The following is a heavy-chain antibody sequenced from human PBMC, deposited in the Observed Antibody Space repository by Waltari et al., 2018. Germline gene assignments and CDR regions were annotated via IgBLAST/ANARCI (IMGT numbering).Heavy chain of an antibody. D-gene: IGHD3-16*01. CDR1: GGSFSGYY. CDR2: INHSGTT. CDR3: ARGRNYDYIWGSNNWFDP. V-gene: IGHV4-34*01. J-gene: IGHJ5*02. Sequence: QVQLQQWGAGLLKPSETLSLTCAVYGGSFSGYYWSWIRQPPGKGLEWIGEINHSGTTNCNPSLRRVLTMSVDTSKNHSSLKLSSVTAADTSVYYCARGRNYDYIWGSNNWFDPWGQGTLVTVSS.